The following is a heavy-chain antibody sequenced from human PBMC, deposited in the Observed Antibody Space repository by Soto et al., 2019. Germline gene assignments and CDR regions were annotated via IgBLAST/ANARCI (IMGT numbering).Heavy chain of an antibody. J-gene: IGHJ3*02. D-gene: IGHD6-13*01. CDR3: ARRYSSAFDI. CDR1: GGSVSSGSYY. Sequence: SETLSLTCTVSGGSVSSGSYYWTWIRQPPGKGLEWIGYVYFTGGTNYSPSLKSRITVSRDTSRNQFSLELSSVTAADTAVYYCARRYSSAFDIWGQGTMVTVSS. CDR2: VYFTGGT. V-gene: IGHV4-61*01.